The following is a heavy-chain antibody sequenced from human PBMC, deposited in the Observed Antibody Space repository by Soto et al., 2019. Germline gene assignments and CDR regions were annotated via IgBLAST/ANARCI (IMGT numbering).Heavy chain of an antibody. J-gene: IGHJ6*02. V-gene: IGHV4-59*01. Sequence: LSLTCTVSGGSISSYYWSWIRQPPGKGLEWIGYIYYSGSTNYDPSLKSRVTISVDTSKNQFSLKLSSVTAADTAVYYCARGDPLLWFGEKVYYGMDVWGQGTTVTVSS. CDR3: ARGDPLLWFGEKVYYGMDV. D-gene: IGHD3-10*01. CDR1: GGSISSYY. CDR2: IYYSGST.